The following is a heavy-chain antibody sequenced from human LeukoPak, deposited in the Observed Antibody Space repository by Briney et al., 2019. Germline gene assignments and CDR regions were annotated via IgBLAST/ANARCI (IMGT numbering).Heavy chain of an antibody. Sequence: SETLSLTCTVSGGSISSSSYYWGWIRQPPGKGLEWIGSIYYSGSTYYNPSLKSRVTISVDTSKNQFSLKLSSVTAADTAVYYCARIAGGGGSYWGYYCYYGMDVWGQGTTVTVSS. CDR3: ARIAGGGGSYWGYYCYYGMDV. CDR1: GGSISSSSYY. D-gene: IGHD1-26*01. CDR2: IYYSGST. J-gene: IGHJ6*02. V-gene: IGHV4-39*01.